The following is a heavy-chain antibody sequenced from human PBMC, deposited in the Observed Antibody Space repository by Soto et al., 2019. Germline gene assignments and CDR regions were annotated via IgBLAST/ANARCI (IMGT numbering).Heavy chain of an antibody. Sequence: QVQLVQSGAELKTPGSSLKVSCKASGSRFSNYVISWVRQAPGHGLEGLGRIIPIFNSTKYAQSFQGRVTITADKSTSTASLELSSLRSDDTAVYYCAREGRGKKAGYNGLVSLGYWGQGTLVTVSS. CDR2: IIPIFNST. D-gene: IGHD2-2*02. CDR3: AREGRGKKAGYNGLVSLGY. V-gene: IGHV1-69*06. CDR1: GSRFSNYV. J-gene: IGHJ4*02.